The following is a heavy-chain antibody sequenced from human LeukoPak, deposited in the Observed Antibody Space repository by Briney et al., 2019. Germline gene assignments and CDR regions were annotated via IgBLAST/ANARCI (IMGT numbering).Heavy chain of an antibody. CDR3: ANWIGSSSRDY. J-gene: IGHJ4*02. V-gene: IGHV3-23*01. CDR1: GFTFSTYA. Sequence: GGSLRLPCAASGFTFSTYAMTWVRQAPGKGLEWVSGINSYGDEIYYADSVRGRFTISRDNSNNALYLQMDSLRAEDTAVYYCANWIGSSSRDYWGQGTLVTVSS. D-gene: IGHD6-6*01. CDR2: INSYGDEI.